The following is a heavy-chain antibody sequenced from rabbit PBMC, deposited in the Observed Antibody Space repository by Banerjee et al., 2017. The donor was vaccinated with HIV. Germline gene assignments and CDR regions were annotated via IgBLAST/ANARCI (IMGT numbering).Heavy chain of an antibody. J-gene: IGHJ3*01. Sequence: EESGGDLVKPEGSLTLTCTASGFSFSSSYWICWVRQAPGKGLEWIACIYTTSSGDTYYASWAKGRFTISRSTSLNTVTLQMTSLTAADTATYFCARWIGSSAWGAELWGQGTLVTVS. CDR1: GFSFSSSYW. D-gene: IGHD4-1*01. CDR3: ARWIGSSAWGAEL. CDR2: IYTTSSGDT. V-gene: IGHV1S45*01.